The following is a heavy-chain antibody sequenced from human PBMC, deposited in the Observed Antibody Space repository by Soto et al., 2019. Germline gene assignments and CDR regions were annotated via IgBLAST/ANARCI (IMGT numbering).Heavy chain of an antibody. Sequence: SETLSLTCTVSGGSISSSSYYWGWIRQPPGKGLEWIGCIYYSGSTYYNPSLKSRVTISVDTSKNQFSLKLSSVTAADTAVYYCARVHSAARRHFDYWGQGTLVTVSS. CDR1: GGSISSSSYY. J-gene: IGHJ4*02. CDR2: IYYSGST. CDR3: ARVHSAARRHFDY. V-gene: IGHV4-39*01. D-gene: IGHD6-6*01.